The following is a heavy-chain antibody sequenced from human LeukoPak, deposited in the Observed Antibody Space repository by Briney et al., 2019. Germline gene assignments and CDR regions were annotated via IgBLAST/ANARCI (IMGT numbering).Heavy chain of an antibody. Sequence: GGSLRLSCAASGFTFSAYEMNWVRQAPGKGLEPVSYISGSGYSLSYADSVRGRFTISRDNAKNSLYLQMNSLRAEDTAVYYCARDQYAFDIWGQGTMVTVSS. CDR2: ISGSGYSL. J-gene: IGHJ3*02. CDR1: GFTFSAYE. V-gene: IGHV3-48*03. CDR3: ARDQYAFDI.